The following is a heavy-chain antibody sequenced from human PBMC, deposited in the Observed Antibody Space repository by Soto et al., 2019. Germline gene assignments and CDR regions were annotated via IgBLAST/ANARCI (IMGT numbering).Heavy chain of an antibody. D-gene: IGHD3-9*01. Sequence: QVQLQEWGPGLVKPSQTLSLTCTVSGGSISSGDYYWSWIREPPGKGLEWIGYIYYSGSNYYNPSLMSRVTISVDTSMNQCSLKLSSVTAADTAVYYCALTDILTGLIDYWGQGTLVTVSS. CDR2: IYYSGSN. J-gene: IGHJ4*02. CDR3: ALTDILTGLIDY. V-gene: IGHV4-30-4*01. CDR1: GGSISSGDYY.